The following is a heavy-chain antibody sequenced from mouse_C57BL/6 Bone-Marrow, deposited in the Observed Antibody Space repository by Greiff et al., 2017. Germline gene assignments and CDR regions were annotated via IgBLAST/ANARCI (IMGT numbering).Heavy chain of an antibody. J-gene: IGHJ3*01. V-gene: IGHV2-2*01. CDR2: IWSGGST. Sequence: VQLQQSGPGLVQPSQSLSITCTVSGFSLTSYGVHWVRQSPGKGLEWLGVIWSGGSTDYNAAFISRLSISKDNSKSQVFFKMNSLQADDTAIYYCARIGVGFAYWGQGTLVTVSA. CDR1: GFSLTSYG. CDR3: ARIGVGFAY.